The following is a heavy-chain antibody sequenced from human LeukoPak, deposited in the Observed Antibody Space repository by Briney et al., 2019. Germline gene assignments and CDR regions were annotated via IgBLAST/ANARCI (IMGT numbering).Heavy chain of an antibody. J-gene: IGHJ4*02. CDR2: INPDTGDT. CDR1: GYTFTAYH. CDR3: ARDAYFDH. Sequence: PGASVRVSCKASGYTFTAYHMHWVRQAPGQGVEWMGWINPDTGDTNYAQNFQGRVTMTRDMTFTTAYMDLDSLTSDDTAVYYCARDAYFDHWGQGTLVTVSS. V-gene: IGHV1-2*02.